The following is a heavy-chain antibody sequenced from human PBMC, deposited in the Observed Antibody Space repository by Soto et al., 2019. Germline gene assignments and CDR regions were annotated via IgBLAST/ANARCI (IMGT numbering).Heavy chain of an antibody. CDR2: INISDANI. CDR1: GFTFSSYE. V-gene: IGHV3-48*03. CDR3: AREELNCGGDCFAF. J-gene: IGHJ4*02. Sequence: PGGSLRLSCPASGFTFSSYEFNWVRQAPGKGLEWISYINISDANIYYAASVQGRFTVSRDNAKNTLFLQMNSLRAEDTAIYYCAREELNCGGDCFAFWGQGALFTGSS. D-gene: IGHD2-21*01.